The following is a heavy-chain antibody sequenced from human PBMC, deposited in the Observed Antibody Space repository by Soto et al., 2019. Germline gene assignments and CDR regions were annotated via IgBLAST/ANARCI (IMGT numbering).Heavy chain of an antibody. CDR3: ARALPYDYIWGSFTLGGFDI. J-gene: IGHJ3*02. D-gene: IGHD3-16*01. CDR1: GGSISSGGYY. CDR2: IYYSGST. V-gene: IGHV4-31*03. Sequence: LSLTCTVSGGSISSGGYYWSWIRQHPGKGLEWIGYIYYSGSTYYNPSLKSRVTISVDTSKNQFSLKLSSVTAADTAVYYCARALPYDYIWGSFTLGGFDIWGQGTMVTVSS.